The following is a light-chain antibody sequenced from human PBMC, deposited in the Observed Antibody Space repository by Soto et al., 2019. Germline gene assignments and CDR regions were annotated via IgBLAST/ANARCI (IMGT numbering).Light chain of an antibody. CDR3: SSYTSSSTLVV. J-gene: IGLJ2*01. Sequence: QSALTQPASVSGSPGQSITISCTGTSSDVGGYNYVSWNQQHPGKAPKLMICDVSNRPSGVSNRFSGSKSGNTASLTISGLQAEDAADYYCSSYTSSSTLVVFGGGTKLTVL. CDR2: DVS. CDR1: SSDVGGYNY. V-gene: IGLV2-14*01.